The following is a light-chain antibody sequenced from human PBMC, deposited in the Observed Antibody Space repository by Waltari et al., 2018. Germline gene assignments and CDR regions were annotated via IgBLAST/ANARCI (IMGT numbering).Light chain of an antibody. CDR3: ATWDNRQSSVV. CDR1: TSNIGSED. V-gene: IGLV1-51*01. CDR2: DTD. J-gene: IGLJ2*01. Sequence: QSILTQPPSLSAAPGQKVAISCSGSTSNIGSEDVYWYRQFPGTPPELRIYDTDKGPSDIPDRLSGSKSGTSATLDITGLQTGDEADYYCATWDNRQSSVVFGGGTKVTVL.